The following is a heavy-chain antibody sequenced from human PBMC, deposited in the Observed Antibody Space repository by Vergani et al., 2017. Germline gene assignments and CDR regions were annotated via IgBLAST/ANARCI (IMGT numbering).Heavy chain of an antibody. V-gene: IGHV4-39*01. Sequence: QLQLQEWGPGLVKPSETLSLTCAVSGVSIKSRSYYWGWIRQSPGKGLEWIGSIYDNGNTYYNPSLKSRVAISVDTSKNQVSLNLGSVTAADTAVYYCARNRAIELAGRMHYYYAIDVWGQGTTVTVSS. CDR2: IYDNGNT. D-gene: IGHD5-24*01. CDR3: ARNRAIELAGRMHYYYAIDV. CDR1: GVSIKSRSYY. J-gene: IGHJ6*02.